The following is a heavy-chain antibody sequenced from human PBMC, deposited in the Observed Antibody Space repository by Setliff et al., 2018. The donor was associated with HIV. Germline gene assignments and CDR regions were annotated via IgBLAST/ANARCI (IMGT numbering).Heavy chain of an antibody. Sequence: SETLSLTCAVYGGSFSAYYWSWIRQPPGKGPEWIGEINHSGSTNYNPSLKTRVTIMVDTSKNQFSLKLGSVTAADTAVYYCAREWSYGAFDTFDVWGQGTMVTVSS. V-gene: IGHV4-34*01. D-gene: IGHD5-18*01. J-gene: IGHJ3*01. CDR1: GGSFSAYY. CDR3: AREWSYGAFDTFDV. CDR2: INHSGST.